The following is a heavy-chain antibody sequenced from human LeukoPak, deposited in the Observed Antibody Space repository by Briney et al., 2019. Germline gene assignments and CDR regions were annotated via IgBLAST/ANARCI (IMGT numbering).Heavy chain of an antibody. Sequence: GASVKVSCKVSGYTLTELSMHWVRQAPGKGLEWMGGFDPEDGETIYAQKFQGRVTMTEDTSTDTAYMELSSLRSEDTAVYYCVTDLDSSGVFDYWGQGTLVTVSS. CDR2: FDPEDGET. J-gene: IGHJ4*02. V-gene: IGHV1-24*01. CDR3: VTDLDSSGVFDY. D-gene: IGHD6-19*01. CDR1: GYTLTELS.